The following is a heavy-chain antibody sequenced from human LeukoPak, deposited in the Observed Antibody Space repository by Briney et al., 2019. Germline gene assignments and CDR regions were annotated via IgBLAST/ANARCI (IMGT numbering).Heavy chain of an antibody. J-gene: IGHJ6*03. D-gene: IGHD2-2*01. CDR2: IIPIFGTA. CDR1: GGTFSSYA. V-gene: IGHV1-69*13. Sequence: SVKVSCKASGGTFSSYAISWVRQAPGQGLEWMGGIIPIFGTANYAQNLQGRVTITADESTSTAYMELSGLRSEDTAVYYCVSSQGSIIVLSASAQGYYYYMDVWGTGTTVTVSS. CDR3: VSSQGSIIVLSASAQGYYYYMDV.